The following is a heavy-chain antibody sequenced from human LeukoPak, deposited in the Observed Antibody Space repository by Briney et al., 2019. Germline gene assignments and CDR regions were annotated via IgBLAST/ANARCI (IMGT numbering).Heavy chain of an antibody. J-gene: IGHJ4*02. D-gene: IGHD1-26*01. CDR2: ISGSVGST. Sequence: GGSLRLSCAASGFTFSSYWMHWVRQAPGKGLVWVSAISGSVGSTYYADSVKGRFTISRDNSKNTLYLQMNSLRVEDTAVYYCARVLKRGVYIDYWGQGTLVTVSS. CDR3: ARVLKRGVYIDY. V-gene: IGHV3-23*01. CDR1: GFTFSSYW.